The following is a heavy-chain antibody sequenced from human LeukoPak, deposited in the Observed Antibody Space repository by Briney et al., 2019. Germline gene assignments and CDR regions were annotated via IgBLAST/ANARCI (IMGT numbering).Heavy chain of an antibody. D-gene: IGHD3-9*01. Sequence: PGGSLRLSCAASGFTFSGYSLNWVRQAPGKGLEWVSYITRNSETIYYADSVKRRFTISRDNSKNTLYLQMNSLRAEDTAVYYCAKTGAYYDISPSPRFDPWGQGTLVTVSS. CDR2: ITRNSETI. V-gene: IGHV3-48*01. CDR3: AKTGAYYDISPSPRFDP. J-gene: IGHJ5*02. CDR1: GFTFSGYS.